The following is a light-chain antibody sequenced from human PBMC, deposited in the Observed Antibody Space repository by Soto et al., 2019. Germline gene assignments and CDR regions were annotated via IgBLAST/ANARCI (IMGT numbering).Light chain of an antibody. CDR2: DVS. CDR1: SSDVGGYNY. Sequence: QSGLTQPASVSGSPGQSITISCTGTSSDVGGYNYVSWYQQHPGKAPKLMIYDVSNRPSGVSNRFSGSKSGNTASLTISGLQAEDEADYYCSSYTSSSTPHVVFGGGTQLTVL. V-gene: IGLV2-14*01. J-gene: IGLJ2*01. CDR3: SSYTSSSTPHVV.